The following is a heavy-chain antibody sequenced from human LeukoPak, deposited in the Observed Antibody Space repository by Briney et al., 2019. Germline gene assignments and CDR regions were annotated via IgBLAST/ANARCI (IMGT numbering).Heavy chain of an antibody. CDR1: GDSINSGNY. Sequence: SETLSLTCGVSGDSINSGNYWNWVRQPPGKGLEWIGDIYQSGITNYNPSLKSRVTMSVDKSKNEFSLKLDSVTAADTAVYYCARDPRPRGGWFYFDYWGQGILVTVSS. J-gene: IGHJ4*02. CDR3: ARDPRPRGGWFYFDY. V-gene: IGHV4-4*02. D-gene: IGHD6-19*01. CDR2: IYQSGIT.